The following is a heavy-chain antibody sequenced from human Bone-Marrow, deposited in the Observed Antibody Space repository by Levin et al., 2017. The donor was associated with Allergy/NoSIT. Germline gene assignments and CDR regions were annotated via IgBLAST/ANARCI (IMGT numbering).Heavy chain of an antibody. J-gene: IGHJ4*02. CDR3: ARISSGWYAGPHYFDY. CDR2: IDWDDDK. D-gene: IGHD6-19*01. Sequence: SGPTLVKPTQTLTLTCTFSGFSLSTSGMCVSWIRQPPGKALEWLALIDWDDDKYYSTSLKTRLTISKDTSKNQVVLTMTNMDPVDTATYYCARISSGWYAGPHYFDYWGQGTLVTVSS. CDR1: GFSLSTSGMC. V-gene: IGHV2-70*01.